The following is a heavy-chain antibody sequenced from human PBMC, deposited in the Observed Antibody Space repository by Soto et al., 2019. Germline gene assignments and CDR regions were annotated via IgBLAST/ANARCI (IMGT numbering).Heavy chain of an antibody. Sequence: QVQLQQWGAGLLKPSETLSLTCAVYGGSFSGYYWSWIRQPPGKGLEWIGEINHSGSTNYNPSLKSRVTISVDTSKNQFSLKLSSVTAADTAVYYCARGAPCSSTGCYDRWFDPWGQGTLVTVSS. D-gene: IGHD2-2*01. CDR2: INHSGST. J-gene: IGHJ5*02. CDR3: ARGAPCSSTGCYDRWFDP. V-gene: IGHV4-34*01. CDR1: GGSFSGYY.